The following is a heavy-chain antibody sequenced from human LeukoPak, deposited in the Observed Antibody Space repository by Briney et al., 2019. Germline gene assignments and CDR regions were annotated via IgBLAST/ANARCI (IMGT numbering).Heavy chain of an antibody. CDR1: GGSFSGYY. CDR2: INHSGST. CDR3: ARFLVRGVHYYYGMDA. Sequence: PSETLSLTCAVYGGSFSGYYWSWIRQPPGKGLEWIGEINHSGSTNYNPSLKSRVTISVDTSKNQFSLKLSSVTAADTAVYYCARFLVRGVHYYYGMDAWGQGTTVTVSS. V-gene: IGHV4-34*01. D-gene: IGHD3-10*01. J-gene: IGHJ6*02.